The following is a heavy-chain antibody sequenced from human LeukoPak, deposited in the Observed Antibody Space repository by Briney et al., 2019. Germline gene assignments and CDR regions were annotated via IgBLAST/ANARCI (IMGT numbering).Heavy chain of an antibody. D-gene: IGHD3-10*01. Sequence: PGGSLRLSCAASGFTFSSYAMHWVRQAPGKGLEWVAVISYDGSNKYYADSVKGRFTISRDNSKNTLYLQMNSLRAEDTAVYYCARVTILWFGELNYGMDVWGQGTTVTVSS. CDR2: ISYDGSNK. CDR1: GFTFSSYA. CDR3: ARVTILWFGELNYGMDV. V-gene: IGHV3-30-3*01. J-gene: IGHJ6*02.